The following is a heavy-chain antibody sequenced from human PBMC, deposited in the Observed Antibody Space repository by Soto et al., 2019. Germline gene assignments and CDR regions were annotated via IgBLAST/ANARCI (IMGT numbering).Heavy chain of an antibody. J-gene: IGHJ6*02. CDR1: GYTFTSYG. Sequence: GASVKVSCKTSGYTFTSYGISWVRQAPGQGLEWMGWISAYNGNTNYAQKLQGRVTMTTDTSTSTAYMELRSLRSEDTAVYYCARKGEDIVLVPAATAGPYYYYGMDVWGQGTTVTVSS. CDR2: ISAYNGNT. CDR3: ARKGEDIVLVPAATAGPYYYYGMDV. V-gene: IGHV1-18*01. D-gene: IGHD2-2*01.